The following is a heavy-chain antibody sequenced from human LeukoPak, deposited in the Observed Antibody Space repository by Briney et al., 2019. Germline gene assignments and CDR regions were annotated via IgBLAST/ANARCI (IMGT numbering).Heavy chain of an antibody. V-gene: IGHV4-59*01. D-gene: IGHD6-19*01. CDR1: GGSISSYY. CDR3: ASWIKYSSGWYTPDY. Sequence: SETLSLTCTVSGGSISSYYWGWIRQPPGKGLEWIGYIYYSGSTNYNPSLKSRVTISVDTSKNQFSLKLSSVTAADTAVYYCASWIKYSSGWYTPDYWGQGTLVTVSS. J-gene: IGHJ4*02. CDR2: IYYSGST.